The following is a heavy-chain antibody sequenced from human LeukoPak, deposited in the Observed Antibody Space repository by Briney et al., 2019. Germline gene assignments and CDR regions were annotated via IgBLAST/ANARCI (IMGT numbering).Heavy chain of an antibody. Sequence: GASVKVSCKASGYTFTSYGISWVRQAPGQGLEWMGWTSAYNGNTNYAQKLQGRVTMTTDTSTSTAYMELRSLRSDDTAVYYCARGYSSSWQNWFDPWGQGTLVTVSS. J-gene: IGHJ5*02. V-gene: IGHV1-18*01. CDR2: TSAYNGNT. CDR1: GYTFTSYG. CDR3: ARGYSSSWQNWFDP. D-gene: IGHD6-13*01.